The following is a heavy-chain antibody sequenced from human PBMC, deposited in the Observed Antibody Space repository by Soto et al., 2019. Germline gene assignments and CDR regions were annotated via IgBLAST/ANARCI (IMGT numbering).Heavy chain of an antibody. D-gene: IGHD2-15*01. CDR2: IYYDGSA. CDR3: ASFCSGGSCSLGY. J-gene: IGHJ4*02. CDR1: GGSISSSRYY. Sequence: QMQLQESGPGLVKPSETLSLTCTVSGGSISSSRYYWGWIRQSPGKGLEWIGSIYYDGSAYYNSSLKRRVTITVDTSKTQFSLKLTSVTAADTAVYYCASFCSGGSCSLGYWGQGTLVTVSS. V-gene: IGHV4-39*01.